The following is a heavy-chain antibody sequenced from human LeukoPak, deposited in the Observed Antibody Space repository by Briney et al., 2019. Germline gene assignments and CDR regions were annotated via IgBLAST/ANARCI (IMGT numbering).Heavy chain of an antibody. CDR2: ISSSSSTI. CDR1: GFTFSSYS. V-gene: IGHV3-48*02. D-gene: IGHD6-19*01. CDR3: ARGPYSSGWYVYYGMDV. Sequence: GGSLRLSCAASGFTFSSYSMNWVRQAPGKGLEWVSYISSSSSTIYYADSVEGRFTISRDNAKNSLYLQMNSLRDEDTAVYYCARGPYSSGWYVYYGMDVWGQGTTVTVSS. J-gene: IGHJ6*02.